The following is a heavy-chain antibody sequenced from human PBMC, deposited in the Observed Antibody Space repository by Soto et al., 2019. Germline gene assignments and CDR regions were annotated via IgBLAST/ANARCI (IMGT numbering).Heavy chain of an antibody. D-gene: IGHD6-13*01. V-gene: IGHV3-33*01. CDR2: IWYDGSNK. CDR3: ARDLIAAADDSYYYGMDV. CDR1: GFTSSSYG. J-gene: IGHJ6*02. Sequence: LRLSCAASGFTSSSYGMHWVRQAPGKGLEWVAVIWYDGSNKYYADSVKGRFTISRDNSKNTLYLQMNSLRAEDTAVYYCARDLIAAADDSYYYGMDVWGQGTTVTVSS.